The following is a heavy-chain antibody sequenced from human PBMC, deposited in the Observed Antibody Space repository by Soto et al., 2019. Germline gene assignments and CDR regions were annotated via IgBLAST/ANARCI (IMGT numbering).Heavy chain of an antibody. CDR2: IKQDGSEK. D-gene: IGHD3-16*02. CDR3: ARDPEYYDYIWGSYRSGYFDY. Sequence: GGSLRLSCAASGFTFSSYWMSWVRQAPGKGLEWVANIKQDGSEKYYVDSVKGRFTISRDNAKNSLYLQMNNLRAEDTAVYYCARDPEYYDYIWGSYRSGYFDYWGQGTLVTVSS. J-gene: IGHJ4*02. V-gene: IGHV3-7*01. CDR1: GFTFSSYW.